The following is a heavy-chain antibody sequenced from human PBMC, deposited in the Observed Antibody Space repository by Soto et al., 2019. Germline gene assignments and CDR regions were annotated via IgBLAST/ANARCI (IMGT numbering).Heavy chain of an antibody. CDR2: INHSGST. CDR3: ARGSGSSGYYSALFDY. D-gene: IGHD3-22*01. J-gene: IGHJ4*02. CDR1: GGSFSGYY. Sequence: QVQLQQWGAGLLKPSETLSLTCAVYGGSFSGYYWSWIRQPPGKGLEWIGEINHSGSTNYNPSLKNLVAISXXTXKXXSSLQLSSVTAADTAVYYCARGSGSSGYYSALFDYWGQGTLVTVSS. V-gene: IGHV4-34*01.